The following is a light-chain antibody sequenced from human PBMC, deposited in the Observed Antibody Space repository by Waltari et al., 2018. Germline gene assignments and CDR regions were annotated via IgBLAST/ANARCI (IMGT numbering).Light chain of an antibody. CDR2: KAS. V-gene: IGKV1-5*03. CDR3: QQYNSAPWT. J-gene: IGKJ1*01. CDR1: QSIGSW. Sequence: DIQMTQSPSSLSASVGDKVTIDCQASQSIGSWLAWYQQKPGKAPKPLIYKASNFESGVPSSFSCSGSGTDFTLTISSLQPEDFATYYCQQYNSAPWTCGQGNKVEIK.